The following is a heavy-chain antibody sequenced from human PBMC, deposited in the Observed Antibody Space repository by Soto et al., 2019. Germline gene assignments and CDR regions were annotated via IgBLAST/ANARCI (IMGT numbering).Heavy chain of an antibody. J-gene: IGHJ3*02. CDR2: ISGSGVST. V-gene: IGHV3-23*01. D-gene: IGHD3-16*01. CDR1: GLTFSSYA. CDR3: VEGSLPDAFELAFDI. Sequence: EVQLLESGGGLAQPGGSLRLSCAASGLTFSSYAMSWVRQAPGKGLEWVSAISGSGVSTYYADSVKGRFTVSRAHSNDTQFLQRNSLRAEDPAAYYCVEGSLPDAFELAFDIWGQGTMVTVSS.